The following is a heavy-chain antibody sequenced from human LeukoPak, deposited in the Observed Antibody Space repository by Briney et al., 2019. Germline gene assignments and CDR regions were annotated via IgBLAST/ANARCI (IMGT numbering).Heavy chain of an antibody. V-gene: IGHV1-2*02. Sequence: GASVKVSCKASGYTFTSYGISWVRQAPGQGLEWMGWINPNSGGTNYPQKFRGRVTVTRDTSITTAYMELSSLRSDDTAVYYCARGLEAGNTAPHFDYWGQGTLVTVSS. CDR2: INPNSGGT. J-gene: IGHJ4*02. CDR1: GYTFTSYG. CDR3: ARGLEAGNTAPHFDY. D-gene: IGHD1-7*01.